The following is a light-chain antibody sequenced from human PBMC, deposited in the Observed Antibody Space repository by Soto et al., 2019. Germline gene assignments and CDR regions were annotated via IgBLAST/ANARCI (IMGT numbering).Light chain of an antibody. CDR1: SSDVGAYNY. CDR3: TSWTNSNTMK. J-gene: IGLJ2*01. V-gene: IGLV2-14*01. CDR2: DVN. Sequence: QSVLTQSASVSGSPGQSITISCTGTSSDVGAYNYVSWYQQHPGKAPKLMIYDVNIRPSGVSNRFSGSKSGNTASLTISGLQAEDEADYYCTSWTNSNTMKFGGGTKVTDL.